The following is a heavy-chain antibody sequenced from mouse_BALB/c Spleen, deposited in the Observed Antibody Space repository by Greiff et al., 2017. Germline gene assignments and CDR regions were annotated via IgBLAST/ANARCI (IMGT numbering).Heavy chain of an antibody. Sequence: VQLQQSGPELVKPGASVKMSCKASGYTFTSYVMHWVKQKPGQGLEWIGYINPYNDGTKYNEKLKGKATLTSDKSSSTAYMELSSLTSEDSAVYYCARAYGSREGYYFDYWGQGTTLTVSS. V-gene: IGHV1-14*01. J-gene: IGHJ2*01. CDR3: ARAYGSREGYYFDY. CDR1: GYTFTSYV. D-gene: IGHD1-1*01. CDR2: INPYNDGT.